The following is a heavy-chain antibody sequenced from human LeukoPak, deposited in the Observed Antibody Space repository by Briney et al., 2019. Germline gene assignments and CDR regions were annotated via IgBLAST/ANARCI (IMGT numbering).Heavy chain of an antibody. V-gene: IGHV4-34*01. CDR2: INHSGST. Sequence: SETLSLTCAVYGGSFSGYYWSWIRQPPGKGLEWIGEINHSGSTNYNPSLKSRVTILVDTSKNQFSLKLSSVTAADTAVYYCARGTPSPPDYWGQGTLVTVSS. CDR1: GGSFSGYY. J-gene: IGHJ4*02. CDR3: ARGTPSPPDY.